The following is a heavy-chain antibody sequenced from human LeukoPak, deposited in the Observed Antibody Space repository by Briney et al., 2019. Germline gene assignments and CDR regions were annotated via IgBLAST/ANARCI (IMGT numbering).Heavy chain of an antibody. J-gene: IGHJ4*02. CDR3: SRQGCSTTSCHTIDS. V-gene: IGHV5-51*01. D-gene: IGHD2-2*02. Sequence: GESLKISCKGSGYTFTNSWIGWVRQMPGKGLELMGIIYPGDSQTRYSPSFQGQVTLSVDKSIGTAYLQWGSLKASDTAMYYCSRQGCSTTSCHTIDSWGQGTLVTVSS. CDR2: IYPGDSQT. CDR1: GYTFTNSW.